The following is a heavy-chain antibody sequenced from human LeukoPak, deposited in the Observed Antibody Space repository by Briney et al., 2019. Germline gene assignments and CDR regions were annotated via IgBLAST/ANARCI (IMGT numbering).Heavy chain of an antibody. CDR1: GFPFSGYP. J-gene: IGHJ4*02. Sequence: GGSLRLSCVASGFPFSGYPMHWVRQIPGKGLDWVAIISDDGGRKFYADSVEGRFTISRDNTKNTLFLQMNSLRAEDTALHYCVRGVYNNGNMNDYWGQGTLVTVSS. CDR3: VRGVYNNGNMNDY. V-gene: IGHV3-30*04. D-gene: IGHD5/OR15-5a*01. CDR2: ISDDGGRK.